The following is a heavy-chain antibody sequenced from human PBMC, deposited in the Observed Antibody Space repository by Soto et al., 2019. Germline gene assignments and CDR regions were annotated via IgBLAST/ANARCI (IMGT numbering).Heavy chain of an antibody. V-gene: IGHV4-4*07. Sequence: QVQLQESGPGLVKPSETLSLTCTVSGGSISSYYWSWIRQPAGKGLEWIGRIYTSGSTNYNPSLKSRVTMSVDTSKNQFSLKLSSVTAADTAVYYCARDAIAARSSSSYYYYGMDVWGQGTTVTVSS. CDR3: ARDAIAARSSSSYYYYGMDV. J-gene: IGHJ6*02. D-gene: IGHD6-6*01. CDR2: IYTSGST. CDR1: GGSISSYY.